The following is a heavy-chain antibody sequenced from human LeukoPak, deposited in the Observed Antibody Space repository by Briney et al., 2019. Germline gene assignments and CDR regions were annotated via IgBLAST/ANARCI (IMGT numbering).Heavy chain of an antibody. Sequence: PSETLSLTCTVSGGSISSGDYYWSWIRQPPGKGLEWIGYIYYSGSTYYNPSLKSRVTISVDTSKNQFSLKLSSVTAADTAVYYCARVGWLQSGYYGMDVWGQGTTVTVSS. D-gene: IGHD5-24*01. CDR3: ARVGWLQSGYYGMDV. J-gene: IGHJ6*02. V-gene: IGHV4-30-4*01. CDR2: IYYSGST. CDR1: GGSISSGDYY.